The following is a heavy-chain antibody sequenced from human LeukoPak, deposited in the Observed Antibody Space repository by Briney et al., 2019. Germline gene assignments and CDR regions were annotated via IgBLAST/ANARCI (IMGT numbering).Heavy chain of an antibody. CDR3: ARDTGSTWYAGGSFYYNYYIDV. D-gene: IGHD6-13*01. J-gene: IGHJ6*03. CDR2: IYYSGST. CDR1: GGSISSGDYY. Sequence: SETLSLTCTVSGGSISSGDYYWSWIRQAPGKGLEWIRYIYYSGSTNYNPSLKSRVTMSGDTSKNQFSLKLSSVTAADTAVYYCARDTGSTWYAGGSFYYNYYIDVWGKGTTVTVSS. V-gene: IGHV4-61*08.